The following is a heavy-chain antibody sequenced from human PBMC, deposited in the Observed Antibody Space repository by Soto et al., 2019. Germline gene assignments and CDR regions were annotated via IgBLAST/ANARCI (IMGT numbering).Heavy chain of an antibody. J-gene: IGHJ4*02. V-gene: IGHV3-23*01. CDR1: GFTFSNFA. CDR2: ISRTGGAA. D-gene: IGHD3-16*02. Sequence: EVQLLESGGGLVQPGGSLRLSCAASGFTFSNFAMFWVRQAPGKGLEWVSSISRTGGAAHYADSVNGRFTISRDNSKNSLLLQMDSLRAEDTAVYYGAKAYDFFLGGYPRELEYWGQGTLVSVSS. CDR3: AKAYDFFLGGYPRELEY.